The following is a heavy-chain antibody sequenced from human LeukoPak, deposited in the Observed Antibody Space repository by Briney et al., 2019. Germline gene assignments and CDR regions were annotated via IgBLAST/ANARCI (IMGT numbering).Heavy chain of an antibody. J-gene: IGHJ4*02. Sequence: SETLSLTCAVHGGSFSGYYWSWIRQPPGKGLEWIGEINHSGSTNYNPSLKSRVTISVDTSKNQFSLKLSSVTAADTAVYYCAREASGWYYDYWGQGTLVTVSS. CDR2: INHSGST. V-gene: IGHV4-34*01. D-gene: IGHD6-19*01. CDR3: AREASGWYYDY. CDR1: GGSFSGYY.